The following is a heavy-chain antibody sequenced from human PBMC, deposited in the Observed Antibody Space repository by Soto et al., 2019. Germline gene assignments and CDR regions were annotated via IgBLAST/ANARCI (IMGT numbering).Heavy chain of an antibody. CDR2: IIPIFGTA. Sequence: QVKLVQSGAEVKKPGSSVKVSCKASGGTFSSYAMSWVRPAPGQGLEWMGGIIPIFGTANYAQKFQGRVTISADDSTSTADMALSSLRSEDTAVYYCERDLSSLTAYWGQGTLVTVSS. J-gene: IGHJ4*02. CDR1: GGTFSSYA. CDR3: ERDLSSLTAY. D-gene: IGHD7-27*01. V-gene: IGHV1-69*01.